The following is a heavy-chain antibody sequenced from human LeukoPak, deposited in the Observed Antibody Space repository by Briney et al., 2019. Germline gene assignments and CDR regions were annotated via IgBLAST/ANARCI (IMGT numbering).Heavy chain of an antibody. V-gene: IGHV1-8*03. J-gene: IGHJ6*03. D-gene: IGHD3-10*01. CDR1: GYTFTSYD. CDR3: ARSGRGSGSYYNPKDYYMDV. Sequence: ASVKVSCKASGYTFTSYDINWVRQATGQGLEWMGWMNPNSGNTGYAQKFQGRVTITRNTSISTAYMELSSLRSEDTAVYYCARSGRGSGSYYNPKDYYMDVWGKGTTVTVSS. CDR2: MNPNSGNT.